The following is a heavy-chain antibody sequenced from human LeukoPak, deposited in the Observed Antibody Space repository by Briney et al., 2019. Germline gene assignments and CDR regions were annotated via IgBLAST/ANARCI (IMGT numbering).Heavy chain of an antibody. J-gene: IGHJ6*02. CDR2: IIPIFGTA. V-gene: IGHV1-69*13. Sequence: SVKVSCKASGGTFSSYAISWVRQAPGQGLEWMGGIIPIFGTANYAQKFQGRVTITADESTSTAYMELSSLRSEDTAVYYCARNGRYCSSTSCYTGYYGMDVWGQGTTVTVSS. D-gene: IGHD2-2*02. CDR3: ARNGRYCSSTSCYTGYYGMDV. CDR1: GGTFSSYA.